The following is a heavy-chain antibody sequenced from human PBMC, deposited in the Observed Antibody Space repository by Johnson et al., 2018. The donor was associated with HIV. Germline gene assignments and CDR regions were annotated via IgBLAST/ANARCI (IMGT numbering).Heavy chain of an antibody. J-gene: IGHJ3*02. CDR1: GFTFSSYA. V-gene: IGHV3-30*04. D-gene: IGHD2-15*01. CDR3: ARDRYCSGGSCHDAFDI. Sequence: QVQLVESGGGVVQPGRSLRLSCAASGFTFSSYAMYWVRQAPGKGLEWVAGISYDGSNKYYADSVKGRFTISRDNSKNTLYLQMNSLRAEDTAVYYCARDRYCSGGSCHDAFDIWGQGTVVAVSS. CDR2: ISYDGSNK.